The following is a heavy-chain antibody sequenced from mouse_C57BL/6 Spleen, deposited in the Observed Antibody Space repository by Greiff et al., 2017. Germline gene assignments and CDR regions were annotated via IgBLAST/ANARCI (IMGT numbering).Heavy chain of an antibody. D-gene: IGHD1-1*01. CDR1: GYTFPSYT. V-gene: IGHV1-4*01. CDR3: ARSPTTVVAHWYFDV. CDR2: INPSSGYT. Sequence: QVQLQQSGAELARPGASVKMSCKASGYTFPSYTMHWVKQRPGQGLEWIGYINPSSGYTKYNQKFKDKATLTADKSSSTAYMQLSSLTSEDSAVYYCARSPTTVVAHWYFDVWGTGTTVTVSS. J-gene: IGHJ1*03.